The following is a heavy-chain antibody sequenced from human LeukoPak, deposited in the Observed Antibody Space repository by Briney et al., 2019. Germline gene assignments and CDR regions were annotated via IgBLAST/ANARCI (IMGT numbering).Heavy chain of an antibody. J-gene: IGHJ4*02. D-gene: IGHD2-15*01. V-gene: IGHV4-38-2*02. CDR2: IFHSGHT. Sequence: SETLSLTCSVSDYSIMDGYYWGWIRQPSGKGLGWIGSIFHSGHTTYNPSLKSRLTMSVATSKNQFSLKLSSVAAADTAISYCARDVAGLYYSDYWGQGTLVTVSS. CDR1: DYSIMDGYY. CDR3: ARDVAGLYYSDY.